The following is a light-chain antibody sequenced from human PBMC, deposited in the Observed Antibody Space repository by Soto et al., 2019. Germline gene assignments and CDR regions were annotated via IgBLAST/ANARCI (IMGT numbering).Light chain of an antibody. J-gene: IGLJ1*01. CDR2: GNS. Sequence: QSALTQPPSVSGAPGQRVTISCTGSSSNIGAGYDVHWYQQLPGTAPKLLIYGNSNRPSGVPVRFSGSKSGTSASLAITGLLAEDEADYYCQSYDSSLSGYVFGTGTKVTVL. CDR1: SSNIGAGYD. CDR3: QSYDSSLSGYV. V-gene: IGLV1-40*01.